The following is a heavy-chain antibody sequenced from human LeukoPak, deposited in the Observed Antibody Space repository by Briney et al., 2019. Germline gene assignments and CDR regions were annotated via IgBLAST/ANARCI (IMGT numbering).Heavy chain of an antibody. CDR1: GFTFSSFE. CDR3: ASLDAGSGSWLMGENWSDP. CDR2: ISGGGTTI. D-gene: IGHD3-10*01. J-gene: IGHJ5*02. V-gene: IGHV3-48*03. Sequence: GGSLRLPCAASGFTFSSFEMNWVRQTPGKGLEWVPFISGGGTTIYYADSVKGRFTISRDNAKKSLYLQMNSLRAEDTAVYYCASLDAGSGSWLMGENWSDPWGQGALVTVSS.